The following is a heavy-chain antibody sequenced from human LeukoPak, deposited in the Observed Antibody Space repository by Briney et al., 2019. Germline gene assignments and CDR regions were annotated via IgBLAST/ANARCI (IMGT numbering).Heavy chain of an antibody. Sequence: GGSLRLSCAASGFTFSNYAMSWVHQAPGKGLEWVSGIYGGNTYYADSVKGRFTISRDNSKNTLYLQMSSLRAEDTAVYYCAKGMYYYDSSGYYLFDYWGQGTLVTVSS. CDR3: AKGMYYYDSSGYYLFDY. CDR1: GFTFSNYA. V-gene: IGHV3-23*01. J-gene: IGHJ4*02. CDR2: IYGGNT. D-gene: IGHD3-22*01.